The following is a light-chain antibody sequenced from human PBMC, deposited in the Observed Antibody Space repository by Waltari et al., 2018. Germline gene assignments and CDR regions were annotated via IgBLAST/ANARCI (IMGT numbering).Light chain of an antibody. CDR3: RQSVQHPWT. CDR2: DAS. V-gene: IGKV2D-29*01. CDR1: QSLLFFNGKTY. J-gene: IGKJ1*01. Sequence: EILMTQTPLSLSVTPGQPASISCKSSQSLLFFNGKTYLYWILQKPGQPPQLLVYDASHRLAGGADRVSGSGSGTDFQLKSSRGEAEDVGVYYCRQSVQHPWTFGQGTKVEIK.